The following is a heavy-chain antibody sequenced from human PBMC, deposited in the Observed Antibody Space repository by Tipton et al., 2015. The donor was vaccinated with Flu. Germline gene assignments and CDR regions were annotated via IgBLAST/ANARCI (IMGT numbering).Heavy chain of an antibody. Sequence: SLRLSCAASGFPFSGYDMHWVRQAPGKGLEWVSAIGTDGDTYYGGSVKGRFTISRQNAKNSVFLQMNSLRAGDTAVYYCARGAYYNLRTDSDNCGLDVWGQGTSVTVSS. CDR2: IGTDGDT. V-gene: IGHV3-13*01. CDR1: GFPFSGYD. CDR3: ARGAYYNLRTDSDNCGLDV. D-gene: IGHD3-3*01. J-gene: IGHJ6*02.